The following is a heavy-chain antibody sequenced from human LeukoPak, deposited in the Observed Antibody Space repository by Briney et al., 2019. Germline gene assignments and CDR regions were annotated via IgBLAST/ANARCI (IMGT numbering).Heavy chain of an antibody. CDR2: ISDGGRAA. CDR3: TRENYVPDS. CDR1: GYIFSPYW. D-gene: IGHD3-10*02. V-gene: IGHV3-7*03. Sequence: GGSLRLSCAASGYIFSPYWMSWVRQTPGKGLEWVASISDGGRAAYYGDSVRGRFTISRDDARNSLFLQMNGLRADVTAVYYCTRENYVPDSWGQGTLVTVSS. J-gene: IGHJ5*02.